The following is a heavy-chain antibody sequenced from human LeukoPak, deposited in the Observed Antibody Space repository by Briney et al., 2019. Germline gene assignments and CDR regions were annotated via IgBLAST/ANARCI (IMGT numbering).Heavy chain of an antibody. Sequence: PGGSLRLSCAASGFTLTSYAMTWVRQAPGKGLEWVSAISGGGDSTYYADSVKGRFTISKDNSKNTVYLQMSSLRVDDTAVYYCAKAASSSWPSYYYGMDVWGQGTTVTVSS. V-gene: IGHV3-23*01. CDR3: AKAASSSWPSYYYGMDV. J-gene: IGHJ6*02. CDR1: GFTLTSYA. CDR2: ISGGGDST. D-gene: IGHD6-13*01.